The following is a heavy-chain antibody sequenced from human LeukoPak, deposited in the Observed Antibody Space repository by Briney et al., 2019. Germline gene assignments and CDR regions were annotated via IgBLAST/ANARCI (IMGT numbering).Heavy chain of an antibody. CDR3: ARDKLRPSGYPNLYYYYGMDV. CDR1: GYTFTSYY. Sequence: ASVTVSCKASGYTFTSYYMHWVRQAPGQGLEWMGIINPSGGSTSYAQKFQGRVTVTRDTSTSTVHMELSGLRSEDTAVYYCARDKLRPSGYPNLYYYYGMDVWGQGTTVTVSS. D-gene: IGHD3-3*01. CDR2: INPSGGST. V-gene: IGHV1-46*01. J-gene: IGHJ6*02.